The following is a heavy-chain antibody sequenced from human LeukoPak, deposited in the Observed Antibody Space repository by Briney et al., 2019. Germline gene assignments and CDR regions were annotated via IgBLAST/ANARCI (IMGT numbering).Heavy chain of an antibody. J-gene: IGHJ5*02. CDR2: ISYDGSNK. V-gene: IGHV3-30*18. CDR1: GFTFSSYG. CDR3: AKELRGYSYGLRNNWVDP. D-gene: IGHD5-18*01. Sequence: PGRSLRLSCAASGFTFSSYGMRWVRQAPGKGLEWVAVISYDGSNKYYADSVKGRFTISRDNSKNTLYLQMNSLRAEDTAVYYCAKELRGYSYGLRNNWVDPWGQGTLVTVSS.